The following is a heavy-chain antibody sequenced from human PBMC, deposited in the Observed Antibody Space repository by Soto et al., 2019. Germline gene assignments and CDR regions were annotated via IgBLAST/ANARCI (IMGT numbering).Heavy chain of an antibody. CDR3: ATEFYNNGYNY. CDR2: IKSKINGATT. J-gene: IGHJ4*02. CDR1: GFSFSSAW. Sequence: GESLKISCAASGFSFSSAWMTWVRQAPGKGLEWVGHIKSKINGATTDYAAPVKGRFSISRDDSKDTFYLQMDSLKSEDTAVYFCATEFYNNGYNYWGRGTLVTVSS. V-gene: IGHV3-15*01. D-gene: IGHD3-22*01.